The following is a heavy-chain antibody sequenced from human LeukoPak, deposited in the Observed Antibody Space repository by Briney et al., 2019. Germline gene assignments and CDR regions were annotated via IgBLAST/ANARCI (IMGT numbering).Heavy chain of an antibody. CDR2: MNQDGSEK. Sequence: GSLRLSCAASGYTFSDSWMSWVRQAPGKGLEWVANMNQDGSEKDYVDSVKGRFTISRDNARNSLYLQMGSLRAEDTAVYYCATYTHWVAGDVWGQGTTVTVSS. J-gene: IGHJ6*02. CDR3: ATYTHWVAGDV. CDR1: GYTFSDSW. D-gene: IGHD3-16*01. V-gene: IGHV3-7*01.